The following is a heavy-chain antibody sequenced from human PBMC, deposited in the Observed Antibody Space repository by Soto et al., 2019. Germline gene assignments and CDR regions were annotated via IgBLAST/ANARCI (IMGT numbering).Heavy chain of an antibody. CDR2: INHSGST. J-gene: IGHJ4*02. D-gene: IGHD2-8*02. Sequence: QVQLQQWGAGLLKPSETLSLTCAVYGGSFSGYYWTWIRQPPGTGLEGIGEINHSGSTNYNPSLQHPITIAVHTPNHPFPLKLTSLTAAHTAVYYCATDKITGLSEYWGEGPLVSVSS. CDR1: GGSFSGYY. CDR3: ATDKITGLSEY. V-gene: IGHV4-34*01.